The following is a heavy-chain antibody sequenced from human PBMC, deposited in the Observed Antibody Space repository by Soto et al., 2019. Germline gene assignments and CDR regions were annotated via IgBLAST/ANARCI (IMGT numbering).Heavy chain of an antibody. J-gene: IGHJ4*02. CDR3: AKQMGTWVDTAIDV. Sequence: GSLRLSCVAPEFSFTHHAMTWVRLPPGKGLQWVAALSHDGGNIYYRDSVRGRFTISRDNSKNTLYLQMQSLKAEDTAVYFCAKQMGTWVDTAIDVWGQGAQVTVSS. D-gene: IGHD1-1*01. CDR2: LSHDGGNI. CDR1: EFSFTHHA. V-gene: IGHV3-23*01.